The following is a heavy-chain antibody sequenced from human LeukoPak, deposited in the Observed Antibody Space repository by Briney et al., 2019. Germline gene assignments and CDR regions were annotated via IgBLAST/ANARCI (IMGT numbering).Heavy chain of an antibody. V-gene: IGHV4-61*08. Sequence: PSETLSLTCTVSGGSIRTDGSYWAWIRQPPGKGLEWIGYIYYSGSTNYNPSLKSRVTISVDTSKNQFSLKLSSVTAADTAVYYCAREDHTAMVDSWGQGTLVTVSS. D-gene: IGHD5-18*01. CDR1: GGSIRTDGSY. J-gene: IGHJ4*02. CDR3: AREDHTAMVDS. CDR2: IYYSGST.